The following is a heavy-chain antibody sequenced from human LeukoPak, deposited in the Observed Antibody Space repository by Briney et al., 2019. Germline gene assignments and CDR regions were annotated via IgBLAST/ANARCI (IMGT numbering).Heavy chain of an antibody. CDR2: MDPNSGNT. CDR3: TRVRGTYDLGDYVFDL. D-gene: IGHD4-17*01. CDR1: GYTFTSYD. Sequence: GASVTVSCKASGYTFTSYDINWVRQAPGQGLEWMGWMDPNSGNTGYAQKFQGRVTITRDTSSGTAYMELSSLRSEDTAVYYCTRVRGTYDLGDYVFDLWGQGTLVTVSS. J-gene: IGHJ5*02. V-gene: IGHV1-8*03.